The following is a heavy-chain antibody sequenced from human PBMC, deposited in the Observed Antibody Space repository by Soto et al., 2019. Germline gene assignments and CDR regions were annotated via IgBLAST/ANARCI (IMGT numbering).Heavy chain of an antibody. Sequence: SETLSLTCAVYGGSFSGYYWSWIRQPPGKGLEWIASMYYSGTTYYNPSLKSRVAISVDTSKNQLSLKLRAVTAADTAVYYCARDWYRYGYTGGYFDYWGKGTLVTVS. CDR1: GGSFSGYY. D-gene: IGHD1-26*01. J-gene: IGHJ4*02. CDR2: MYYSGTT. V-gene: IGHV4-34*01. CDR3: ARDWYRYGYTGGYFDY.